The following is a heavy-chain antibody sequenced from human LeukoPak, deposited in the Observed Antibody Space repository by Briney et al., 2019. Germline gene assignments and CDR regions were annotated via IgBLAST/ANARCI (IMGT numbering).Heavy chain of an antibody. V-gene: IGHV4-31*03. Sequence: SETLFLTFTVSGGSVSSGSYYWSWIRQHPGKGLEWIGYIYYSGSTYYNPSLKSRVTVSVDTSKNQFSLNLSSVTAADTAVYYCARRVAYRYYFDNWGQGTLVAVSS. D-gene: IGHD2-15*01. CDR3: ARRVAYRYYFDN. CDR1: GGSVSSGSYY. CDR2: IYYSGST. J-gene: IGHJ4*02.